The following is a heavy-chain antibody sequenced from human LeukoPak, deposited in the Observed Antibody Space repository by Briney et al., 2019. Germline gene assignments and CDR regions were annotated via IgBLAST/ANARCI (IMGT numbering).Heavy chain of an antibody. Sequence: ASVKVSCKASGYTFTSYDINWVRQATGQGLEWMGWMNPNSGNTGYAQKFQGRVTMTRDTSISTAYMELSRLRSDDTAVYYCARDSGTTGEVKFDPWGQGTLVTVSS. J-gene: IGHJ5*02. V-gene: IGHV1-8*01. D-gene: IGHD3-10*01. CDR2: MNPNSGNT. CDR1: GYTFTSYD. CDR3: ARDSGTTGEVKFDP.